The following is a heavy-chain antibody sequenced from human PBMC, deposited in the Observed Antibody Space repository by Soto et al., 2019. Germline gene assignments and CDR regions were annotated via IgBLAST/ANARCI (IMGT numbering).Heavy chain of an antibody. CDR2: VYYTGNT. Sequence: QVQLQESGPGLVKPSQTLSLTCTVSGGSISSGGYYWTWIRQYPGKGLDWIGNVYYTGNTYYNPSLKSRVTISADTSKNQLSLKLSSVTAADTAVYYCARDKEYCSGGSCYRSFDSWGQGTLVTVSS. V-gene: IGHV4-31*03. J-gene: IGHJ4*02. CDR3: ARDKEYCSGGSCYRSFDS. D-gene: IGHD2-15*01. CDR1: GGSISSGGYY.